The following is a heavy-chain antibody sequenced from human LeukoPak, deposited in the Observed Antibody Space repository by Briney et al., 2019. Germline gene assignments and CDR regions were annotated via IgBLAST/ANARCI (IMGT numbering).Heavy chain of an antibody. CDR1: GGSISSYY. CDR2: IYYSEST. J-gene: IGHJ4*02. V-gene: IGHV4-59*12. CDR3: ARAFYSNYPIGRFYFDY. D-gene: IGHD4-11*01. Sequence: SETLSLTCTVSGGSISSYYWSWIRQPPGKGLEWIAYIYYSESTNYNPSLKSRVTISVDTSKNQFSLKLSSVTAADTAVYYCARAFYSNYPIGRFYFDYWGQGTLVTVSS.